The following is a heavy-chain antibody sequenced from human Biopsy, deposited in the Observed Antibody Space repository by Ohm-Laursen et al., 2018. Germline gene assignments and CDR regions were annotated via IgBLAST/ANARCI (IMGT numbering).Heavy chain of an antibody. J-gene: IGHJ4*02. CDR2: ITSSGDTT. D-gene: IGHD3-22*01. CDR3: AKDQGYYYDRSVYYYFDY. V-gene: IGHV3-23*01. CDR1: GITTRSYW. Sequence: SLRLSCAASGITTRSYWMSWIRQAPGKGLEWVSAITSSGDTTYYSDSVKGRFTISRDSSKNTLHLQMNSLRAEDTAVYYCAKDQGYYYDRSVYYYFDYWGQGTLVTVSS.